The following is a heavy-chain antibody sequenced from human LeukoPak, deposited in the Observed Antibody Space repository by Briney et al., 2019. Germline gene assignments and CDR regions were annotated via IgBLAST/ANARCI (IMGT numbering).Heavy chain of an antibody. CDR3: AKDGGKRLRGSYY. CDR1: GFTFSGYA. V-gene: IGHV3-23*01. D-gene: IGHD3-10*01. Sequence: PGGSLRLSCAASGFTFSGYAMSWVRQAPGKGLEWVSAISGSGGSTYYADSVKGRFTISRDNSKNTLYLQVNSLRAEDTAVYYCAKDGGKRLRGSYYWGQGTLVTVSS. CDR2: ISGSGGST. J-gene: IGHJ4*02.